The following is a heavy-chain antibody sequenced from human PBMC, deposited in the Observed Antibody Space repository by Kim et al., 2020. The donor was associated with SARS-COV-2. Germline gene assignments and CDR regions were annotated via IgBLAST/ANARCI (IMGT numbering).Heavy chain of an antibody. J-gene: IGHJ4*02. V-gene: IGHV1-69*01. Sequence: QGRVTITADESTSTAYMGLSSLRSEDTAVYYCARDPVDDYGDYVPKFDYWGQGTLVTVSS. CDR3: ARDPVDDYGDYVPKFDY. D-gene: IGHD4-17*01.